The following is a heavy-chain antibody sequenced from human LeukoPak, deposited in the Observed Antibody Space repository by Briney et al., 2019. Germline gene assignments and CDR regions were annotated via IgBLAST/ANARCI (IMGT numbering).Heavy chain of an antibody. CDR1: GFTFSDYW. CDR3: ARDRGPRTGLMVREAYDY. J-gene: IGHJ4*02. Sequence: GGSLRLSCAASGFTFSDYWIHWVRQAPGKGLVWVSRINTDGSITNYADSVKGRFSISRDNAKNTLYLQMSSLRAEDTAVYYCARDRGPRTGLMVREAYDYWGQGTLVTVSS. CDR2: INTDGSIT. V-gene: IGHV3-74*01. D-gene: IGHD3-10*01.